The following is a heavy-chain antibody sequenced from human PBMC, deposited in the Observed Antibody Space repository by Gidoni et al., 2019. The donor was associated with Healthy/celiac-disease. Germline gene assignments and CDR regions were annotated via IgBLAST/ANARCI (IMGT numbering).Heavy chain of an antibody. Sequence: QVQLVESGGGVVQPGRSLRLSCAASGFTFSSYGMHWVRQAPGKGLEWVAVIWYDGSNKYYADSVKGRFTISRDNSKNTLYLQMNSLRAEDTAVYYCARVLYYYDSSGYALGYWGQGTLVTVSS. CDR2: IWYDGSNK. CDR1: GFTFSSYG. CDR3: ARVLYYYDSSGYALGY. V-gene: IGHV3-33*01. D-gene: IGHD3-22*01. J-gene: IGHJ4*02.